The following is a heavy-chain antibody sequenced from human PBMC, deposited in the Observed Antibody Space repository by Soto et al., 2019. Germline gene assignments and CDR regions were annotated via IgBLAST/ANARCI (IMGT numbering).Heavy chain of an antibody. CDR2: IIPIFGTA. V-gene: IGHV1-69*13. CDR3: ARVMGPWAYYYGMDV. CDR1: GGGFSSYA. Sequence: SVKVSCKASGGGFSSYAISWVRQAPGQGLEWMGGIIPIFGTANYAQKFQGRVTITADESTSTAYMELSSLRSEDTAVYYCARVMGPWAYYYGMDVWGQGTTVTVSS. D-gene: IGHD1-26*01. J-gene: IGHJ6*02.